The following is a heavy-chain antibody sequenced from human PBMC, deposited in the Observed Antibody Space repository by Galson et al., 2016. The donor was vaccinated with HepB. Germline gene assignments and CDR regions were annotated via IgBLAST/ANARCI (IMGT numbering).Heavy chain of an antibody. CDR1: GFTFGAST. D-gene: IGHD3-9*01. Sequence: SLRLSCAASGFTFGASTMHWVRQASGKGLEWVGRIRGKTHNYATSYAASVRGRFTISRDGSNTTTYLQMNSLETEDTAVYYCTTRTSFDLFLYPLDYWGQGTLVTVSS. V-gene: IGHV3-73*01. CDR2: IRGKTHNYAT. J-gene: IGHJ4*02. CDR3: TTRTSFDLFLYPLDY.